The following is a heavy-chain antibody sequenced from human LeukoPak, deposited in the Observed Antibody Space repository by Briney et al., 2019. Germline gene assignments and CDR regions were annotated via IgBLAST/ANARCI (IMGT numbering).Heavy chain of an antibody. CDR3: AKDAYGGATFFYYMDV. J-gene: IGHJ6*03. D-gene: IGHD2/OR15-2a*01. CDR2: SSWNSGNI. CDR1: GFTFDDYA. V-gene: IGHV3-9*01. Sequence: GGSLRLSCAGSGFTFDDYAMHWVRQTPGKGLEWVSGSSWNSGNIAYADFVGGRFTISRDNAKNSLSLHMNSLSDEDPAVYYCAKDAYGGATFFYYMDVWGKGTTVTVSS.